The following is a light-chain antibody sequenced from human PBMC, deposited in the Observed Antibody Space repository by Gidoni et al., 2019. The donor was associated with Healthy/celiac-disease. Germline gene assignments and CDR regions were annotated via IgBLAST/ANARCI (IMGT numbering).Light chain of an antibody. J-gene: IGLJ2*01. CDR3: SSYTSSSTYVV. V-gene: IGLV2-14*01. CDR1: SSDVGGYNY. CDR2: DVS. Sequence: QSALTQPASVSGSPGQSITISCTGTSSDVGGYNYVSWYQQPPGKAPNLMIYDVSNRPSGVSNRFSGSKSGNTASLTISGLQAEDEADYYCSSYTSSSTYVVFGGGTKLTVL.